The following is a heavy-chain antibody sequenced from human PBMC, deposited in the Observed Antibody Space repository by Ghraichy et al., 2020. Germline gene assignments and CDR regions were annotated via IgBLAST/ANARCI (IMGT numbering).Heavy chain of an antibody. CDR2: IRSKAYGGTT. J-gene: IGHJ6*02. V-gene: IGHV3-49*03. CDR1: GFTFSDYA. CDR3: TRYSGYGGYGMDV. D-gene: IGHD5-12*01. Sequence: GESLNISCTASGFTFSDYAMSWFRQAPGKGLEWVGFIRSKAYGGTTEYAASVKGRFTISRDDSKSIAYLQMNSLKTEDTAVYYCTRYSGYGGYGMDVWGQGTTVTVSS.